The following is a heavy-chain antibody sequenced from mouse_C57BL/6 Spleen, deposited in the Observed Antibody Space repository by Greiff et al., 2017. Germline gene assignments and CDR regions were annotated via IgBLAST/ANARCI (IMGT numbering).Heavy chain of an antibody. CDR2: ILPGSGST. CDR3: ARWVYGSNYVGHDLGY. CDR1: GYTFTGYW. Sequence: VQVVESGAELMKPGASVKLSCKATGYTFTGYWIEWVKQRPGHGLEWIGEILPGSGSTNYNAKFKGKATFTADTSSNTAYMQLSCLPTEDSAIYYGARWVYGSNYVGHDLGYWGQGTTRTVAS. V-gene: IGHV1-9*01. D-gene: IGHD1-1*01. J-gene: IGHJ2*01.